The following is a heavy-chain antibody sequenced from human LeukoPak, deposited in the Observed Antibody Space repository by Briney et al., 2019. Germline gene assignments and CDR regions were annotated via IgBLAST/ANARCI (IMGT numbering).Heavy chain of an antibody. CDR2: ISGSGGST. Sequence: PGGSLRLSCAASGFTFSTYGMSWVRQAPGKGLEWVSAISGSGGSTYYADSVKGRFTISRDNSKNTLYLQMNSLRAEDTAVYYCARGVNNLWYFDLWGRGTLVTVSS. J-gene: IGHJ2*01. CDR3: ARGVNNLWYFDL. D-gene: IGHD2/OR15-2a*01. V-gene: IGHV3-23*01. CDR1: GFTFSTYG.